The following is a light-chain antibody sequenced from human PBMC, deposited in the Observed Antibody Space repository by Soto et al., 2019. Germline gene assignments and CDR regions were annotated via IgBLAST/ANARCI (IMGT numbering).Light chain of an antibody. V-gene: IGKV1-33*01. Sequence: DIQMTQSPSSLSASVGDRVTITCQASQDISNHLNWYQQKRGKAPNLLIYDASSLETGVPPRFSGSGSGTDFTVTISSLQPEDIATYYCQQYDYLPTFGHGTRLEIK. CDR2: DAS. CDR3: QQYDYLPT. CDR1: QDISNH. J-gene: IGKJ5*01.